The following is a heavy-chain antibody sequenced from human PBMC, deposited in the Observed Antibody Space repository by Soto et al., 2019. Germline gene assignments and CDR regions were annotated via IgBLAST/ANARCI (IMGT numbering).Heavy chain of an antibody. CDR1: GYTFTSYA. CDR2: INAGNGNT. Sequence: QVQLVQSGAEVKKPGASVKVSCKASGYTFTSYAMHWVRQAPGQRIEWMGWINAGNGNTKYSQKFQGRVTITRDTSASTAYMELSSLRSEDTAVYYCASAGSGYYGMDVWGQGTTVTVSS. CDR3: ASAGSGYYGMDV. V-gene: IGHV1-3*01. D-gene: IGHD1-26*01. J-gene: IGHJ6*02.